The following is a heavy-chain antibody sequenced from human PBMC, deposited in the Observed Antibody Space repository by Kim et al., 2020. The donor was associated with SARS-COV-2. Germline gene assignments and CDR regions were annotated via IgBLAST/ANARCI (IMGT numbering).Heavy chain of an antibody. CDR2: IWYDGSNK. J-gene: IGHJ4*02. CDR3: ARDGYCSGGSCYFGYRLATDY. V-gene: IGHV3-33*01. CDR1: GFTFSSYG. D-gene: IGHD2-15*01. Sequence: GGSLRLSCAASGFTFSSYGMHWVRQAPGKGLEWVAVIWYDGSNKYYADSVKGRFTISRDNSKNTLYLQMNSLRAEDTAVYYCARDGYCSGGSCYFGYRLATDYWGQGTLVTVSS.